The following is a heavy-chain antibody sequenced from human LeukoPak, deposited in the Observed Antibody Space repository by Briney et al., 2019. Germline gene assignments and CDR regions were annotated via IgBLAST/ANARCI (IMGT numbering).Heavy chain of an antibody. CDR3: ARDPRTCTSTGCYSYGMDV. J-gene: IGHJ6*02. CDR1: GYTFTGYY. V-gene: IGHV1-2*02. CDR2: INPNSGGI. Sequence: ASVKVSCKASGYTFTGYYMHWVRQAPGQGLEWMGWINPNSGGINYAQKFQGRVTMTRDTSISTAYMELSRLRSDDTAVYYCARDPRTCTSTGCYSYGMDVWGQGTTVTVSS. D-gene: IGHD2-2*02.